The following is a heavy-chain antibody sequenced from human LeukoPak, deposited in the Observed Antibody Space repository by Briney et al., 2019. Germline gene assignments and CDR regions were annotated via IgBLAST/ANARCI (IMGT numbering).Heavy chain of an antibody. Sequence: NSGGSLRLSCAASGFTFSSYSMNWVRQAPGKGLEWVSSISSSSSYIYYADSVKGRFTISRDNAKNSLYLQMNSLRAEDTAVYYCARDLGIDRYYYYYMDVWGKGTTVTVSS. CDR2: ISSSSSYI. J-gene: IGHJ6*03. V-gene: IGHV3-21*01. CDR1: GFTFSSYS. D-gene: IGHD2-15*01. CDR3: ARDLGIDRYYYYYMDV.